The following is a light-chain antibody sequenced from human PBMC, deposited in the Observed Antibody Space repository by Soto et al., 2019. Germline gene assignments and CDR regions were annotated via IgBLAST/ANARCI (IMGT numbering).Light chain of an antibody. CDR2: DAS. Sequence: DIQMTQSPSTLSASVGDRVTITCRASQSISSWLAWYQQKPGKAPKLLIYDASSLESGVPSRFSGSGSGTEFTLTISCLQPDDFPTYNCKQYNSYHYTFGRGTKLEIK. CDR1: QSISSW. V-gene: IGKV1-5*01. J-gene: IGKJ2*01. CDR3: KQYNSYHYT.